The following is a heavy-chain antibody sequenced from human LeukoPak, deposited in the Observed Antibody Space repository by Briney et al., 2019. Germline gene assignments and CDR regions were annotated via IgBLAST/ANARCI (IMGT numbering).Heavy chain of an antibody. Sequence: ASVKVSCKASGYTFTGYFMHWVRQAPGQGLEWMGWINPNSGDTNYAQKFQGRVTMTRDTSISTAYMELSRLRSDDTAVYYCAIERSTYYYDSSGSSISDWGQGTLVTVSS. CDR1: GYTFTGYF. D-gene: IGHD3-22*01. V-gene: IGHV1-2*02. CDR3: AIERSTYYYDSSGSSISD. CDR2: INPNSGDT. J-gene: IGHJ4*02.